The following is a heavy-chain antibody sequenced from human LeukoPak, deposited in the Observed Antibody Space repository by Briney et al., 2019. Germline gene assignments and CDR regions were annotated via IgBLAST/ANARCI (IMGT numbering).Heavy chain of an antibody. D-gene: IGHD3-10*01. V-gene: IGHV1-69*04. J-gene: IGHJ4*02. Sequence: SVKVSCKASGGTFSSYAISWVRQAPGQGLEWMGRIIPILGIANYAQKFQGRVTITADRSTSTAYMELSSLRSEDTAVYYCARDHGSGSYHDYWGQGTLVTVSS. CDR2: IIPILGIA. CDR1: GGTFSSYA. CDR3: ARDHGSGSYHDY.